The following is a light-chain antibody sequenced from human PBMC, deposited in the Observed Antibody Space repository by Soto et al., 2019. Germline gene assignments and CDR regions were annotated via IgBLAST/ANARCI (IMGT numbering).Light chain of an antibody. J-gene: IGKJ1*01. Sequence: AIRMTQSPTSLSASTGDRVTITCRASQDISSHVAWYQQKPGKGPKLLIYAASTLQSGVPSRFSGSGSGTDFTLSISYLQSEDFATYHCQQYYSYPWTFGQGTKVDIK. V-gene: IGKV1-8*01. CDR3: QQYYSYPWT. CDR2: AAS. CDR1: QDISSH.